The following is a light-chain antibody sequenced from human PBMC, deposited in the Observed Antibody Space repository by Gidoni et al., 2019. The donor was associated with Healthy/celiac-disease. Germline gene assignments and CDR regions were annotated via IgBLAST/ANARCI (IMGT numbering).Light chain of an antibody. CDR2: LGS. CDR1: QSLLHSNGYNY. Sequence: DIVMTKFPLSLPVTPGEPASISCRSSQSLLHSNGYNYLDWYLQKPGQSPQLLIYLGSNRASGVPDRFSGSGSGTDFTLKISKVEAEDVGVYYCMQALQTPRTFGPGTKVDIK. CDR3: MQALQTPRT. V-gene: IGKV2-28*01. J-gene: IGKJ3*01.